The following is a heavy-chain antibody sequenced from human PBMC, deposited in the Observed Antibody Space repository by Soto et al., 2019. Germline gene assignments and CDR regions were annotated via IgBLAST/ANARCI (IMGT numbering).Heavy chain of an antibody. J-gene: IGHJ3*02. CDR1: GFTFSRYW. V-gene: IGHV3-7*01. CDR3: ARGDTPMMTGMDAFDI. CDR2: IKQDGTEK. Sequence: EVQLVESGGGLVQPGGSLRLSCAASGFTFSRYWMNWVRQASGKGLAWVANIKQDGTEKNYVDSVKGRFTISRDNARNSLYLQMDSLRAEDTAVYFCARGDTPMMTGMDAFDIWGQGTMVTVSS. D-gene: IGHD5-18*01.